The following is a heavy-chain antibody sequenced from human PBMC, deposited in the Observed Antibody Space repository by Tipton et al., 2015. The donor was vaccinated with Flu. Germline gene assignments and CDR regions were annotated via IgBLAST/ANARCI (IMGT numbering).Heavy chain of an antibody. CDR3: ARVRSYYDSSGYYCAFDY. D-gene: IGHD3-22*01. CDR1: GGSISSGSYY. Sequence: TLSLTCTVSGGSISSGSYYWSWIRQPAGKGLEWIGRIYTSGSTNYNPSLKSRVTISVDTSKNQFSLKLSSVTAADTAVYYCARVRSYYDSSGYYCAFDYWGQGTLVTVSS. V-gene: IGHV4-61*02. J-gene: IGHJ4*02. CDR2: IYTSGST.